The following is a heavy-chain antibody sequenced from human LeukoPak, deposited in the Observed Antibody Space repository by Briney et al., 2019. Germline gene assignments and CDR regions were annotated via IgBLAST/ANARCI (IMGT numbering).Heavy chain of an antibody. CDR1: GYTFTGYY. V-gene: IGHV1-2*02. D-gene: IGHD3-10*01. CDR2: INPNSGGT. CDR3: ARESRASMVRGVIIKGPLGY. J-gene: IGHJ4*02. Sequence: GASVKVSCKASGYTFTGYYMHWVRQAPGQGLEWMGWINPNSGGTNYAQKFQGRVTMTRDTSISTAYMELSRLRSDDTAVYYCARESRASMVRGVIIKGPLGYWGQGTLVTVSS.